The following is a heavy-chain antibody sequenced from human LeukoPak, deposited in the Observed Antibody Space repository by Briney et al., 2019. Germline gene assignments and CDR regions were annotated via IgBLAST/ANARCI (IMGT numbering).Heavy chain of an antibody. CDR1: GFTFSSYE. Sequence: PGGSLRLSCAASGFTFSSYEMNWVRQAPGKGLEWVSYISTSDSTIYYADSVKGRFTISRDNAKSSLYLQMDSLRVEDTGIYYCARDLGTHGGYVDPWGQGTLATVSS. CDR3: ARDLGTHGGYVDP. J-gene: IGHJ5*02. D-gene: IGHD6-19*01. CDR2: ISTSDSTI. V-gene: IGHV3-48*03.